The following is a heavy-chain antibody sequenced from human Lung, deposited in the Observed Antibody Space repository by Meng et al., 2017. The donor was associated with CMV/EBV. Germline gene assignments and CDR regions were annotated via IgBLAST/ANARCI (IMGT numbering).Heavy chain of an antibody. CDR3: ARADYYNLMDV. Sequence: TLSLTXTVSGSSIDSDNYYWSWIRQPPGKGLEWIGYIYYSGSSFYNPSLKSRVTISLNMSKNQFSLYLSSVTAADTAVYYCARADYYNLMDVWGRGNTVTCSS. CDR1: GSSIDSDNYY. V-gene: IGHV4-30-4*08. J-gene: IGHJ6*02. CDR2: IYYSGSS.